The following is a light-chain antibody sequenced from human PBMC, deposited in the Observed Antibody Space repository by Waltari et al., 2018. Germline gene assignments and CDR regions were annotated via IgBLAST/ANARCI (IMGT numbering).Light chain of an antibody. Sequence: QSALTQPASVSGSPGQSITISCTGTSRDVGAYNYVSWFQQHPGKAPKLMIYEVTHRPSGVSDRFSGSKSGNTASLTIYGLQAEDEADYYCSSYTSSNSVVFGGGTKVTVL. J-gene: IGLJ2*01. CDR3: SSYTSSNSVV. CDR1: SRDVGAYNY. V-gene: IGLV2-14*01. CDR2: EVT.